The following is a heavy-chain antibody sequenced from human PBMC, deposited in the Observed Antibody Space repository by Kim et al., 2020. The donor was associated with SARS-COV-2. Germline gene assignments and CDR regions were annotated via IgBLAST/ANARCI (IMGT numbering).Heavy chain of an antibody. J-gene: IGHJ6*02. CDR3: VRAYGMDV. Sequence: GGSLRLSCAASGFSFSNYWMHWVRQAPGKGLVWVSRIKSDGSITNNADSVKGRFTISRDNAKNTLYLEMNSLRAEDTAVYYCVRAYGMDVWGQGITVIVS. CDR2: IKSDGSIT. CDR1: GFSFSNYW. V-gene: IGHV3-74*01.